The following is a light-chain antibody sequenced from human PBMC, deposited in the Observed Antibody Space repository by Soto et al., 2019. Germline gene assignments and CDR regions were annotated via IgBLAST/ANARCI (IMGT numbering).Light chain of an antibody. CDR3: AAWDGSLNGHV. Sequence: QSVLTQPPSASGTPGQRVTISCSGSSSNIGSYTVNWYQQLPGTAPNLLIYSDNQRPSGVPGRFSGSKSGTSASLALNGLQSEDEDDYYCAAWDGSLNGHVFGGGTKLTVL. J-gene: IGLJ2*01. V-gene: IGLV1-44*01. CDR2: SDN. CDR1: SSNIGSYT.